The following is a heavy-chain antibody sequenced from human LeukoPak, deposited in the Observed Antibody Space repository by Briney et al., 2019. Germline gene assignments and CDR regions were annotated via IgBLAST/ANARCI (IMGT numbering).Heavy chain of an antibody. CDR1: GYTFTSYD. Sequence: GASVKVSCKASGYTFTSYDINWVRQATGQGLEWMGWMNPNSGNTGYAQKFQGRVTMTRNTSISTAYMELSSPRSDDTAVYYCASNYYYYGSGSYSNWFDPWGQGTLVTVSS. CDR3: ASNYYYYGSGSYSNWFDP. D-gene: IGHD3-10*01. V-gene: IGHV1-8*01. CDR2: MNPNSGNT. J-gene: IGHJ5*02.